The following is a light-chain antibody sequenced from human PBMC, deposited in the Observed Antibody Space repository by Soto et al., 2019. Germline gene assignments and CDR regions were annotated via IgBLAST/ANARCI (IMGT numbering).Light chain of an antibody. J-gene: IGKJ2*01. Sequence: EIVLTQSPGTLSLSPGERATLSCRASQSVSSSYLAWYQQKPGQAPSLLIYGTSSRATGIPDRFSGSGSGTDFTLNISRLEPEDFAVYYCQQYGSSPLYTFGQGTELEIK. CDR2: GTS. CDR1: QSVSSSY. CDR3: QQYGSSPLYT. V-gene: IGKV3-20*01.